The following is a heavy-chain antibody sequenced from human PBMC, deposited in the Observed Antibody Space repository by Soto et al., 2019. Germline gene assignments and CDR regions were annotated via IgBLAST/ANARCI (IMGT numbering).Heavy chain of an antibody. CDR1: GDSISGNY. Sequence: QVQLQESGPGLVKPSETLSLTCTVSGDSISGNYWSWIRQPPGKGLEWIGYIHYSGNTNYNPSLKSPVTISLDTSKNQISLKLSSVTAADTAVYYCARGYSYVALWGQGTLVPVSS. CDR2: IHYSGNT. D-gene: IGHD5-12*01. CDR3: ARGYSYVAL. J-gene: IGHJ4*02. V-gene: IGHV4-59*01.